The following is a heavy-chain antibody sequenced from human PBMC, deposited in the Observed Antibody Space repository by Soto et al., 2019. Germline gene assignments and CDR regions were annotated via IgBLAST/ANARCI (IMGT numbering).Heavy chain of an antibody. CDR1: GGSISSSSYY. Sequence: PSETLSLTCTVSGGSISSSSYYWGWIRQPPGKGLEWIGSIYYSGSTYYNPSLKSRVTISVDTSKNQFSLKLSSVTATDTAVYYCASGYSYAYYYYGMDVWGQGTTVTV. D-gene: IGHD5-18*01. V-gene: IGHV4-39*01. J-gene: IGHJ6*02. CDR2: IYYSGST. CDR3: ASGYSYAYYYYGMDV.